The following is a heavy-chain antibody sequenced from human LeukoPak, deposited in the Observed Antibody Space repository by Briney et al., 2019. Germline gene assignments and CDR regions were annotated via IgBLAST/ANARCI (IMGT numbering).Heavy chain of an antibody. Sequence: GGSLRLSCAASGFTFNKYAMTWVRQAPGKGLEWVSGISSSGGNTDNSDSVKGRFTISRDNSKNMLYLQTNSLRVEDTAIYYCARVFYTIDYWGQGILVTVSS. J-gene: IGHJ4*02. D-gene: IGHD2/OR15-2a*01. CDR1: GFTFNKYA. CDR3: ARVFYTIDY. V-gene: IGHV3-23*01. CDR2: ISSSGGNT.